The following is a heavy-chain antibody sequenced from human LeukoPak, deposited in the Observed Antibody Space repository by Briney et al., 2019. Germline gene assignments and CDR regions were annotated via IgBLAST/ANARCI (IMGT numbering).Heavy chain of an antibody. CDR1: GFTFSNYA. D-gene: IGHD3-9*01. Sequence: GGSLRLSCAASGFTFSNYAMSWVRQAPGKGLEWVANIKYDGSETYYVDSVKGRFTISRDNGKNSLYVQMNSLSVEDTAVYYCAKGLTGSRLIDYWGQGTLVTVSS. CDR2: IKYDGSET. J-gene: IGHJ4*02. V-gene: IGHV3-7*01. CDR3: AKGLTGSRLIDY.